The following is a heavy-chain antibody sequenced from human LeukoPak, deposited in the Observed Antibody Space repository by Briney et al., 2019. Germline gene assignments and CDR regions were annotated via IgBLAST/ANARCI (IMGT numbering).Heavy chain of an antibody. CDR2: IYHSGST. CDR3: ARDQGYGNLDY. Sequence: SETLSLTCTVSGGSVSSGGYYWSWIRQSPGKGLEWIGYIYHSGSTYYNPSLTSRVTISVDRSKNQFSLKLSSVTAADTAVYYCARDQGYGNLDYWGQGTLVTVSS. J-gene: IGHJ4*02. CDR1: GGSVSSGGYY. D-gene: IGHD5-12*01. V-gene: IGHV4-30-2*06.